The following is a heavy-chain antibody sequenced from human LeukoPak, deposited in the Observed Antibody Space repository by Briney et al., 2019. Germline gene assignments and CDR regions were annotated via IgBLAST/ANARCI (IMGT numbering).Heavy chain of an antibody. Sequence: GGSLRLSCAASGFTFSSYEMNWVRQAPGKGLEWVSYISGSGSTIYYADSVKGRFTISRDNAKNSLYLQMNSLRAEDTAVYYCARQDYGDFDYWGQGTLVTVSS. CDR2: ISGSGSTI. V-gene: IGHV3-48*03. CDR3: ARQDYGDFDY. J-gene: IGHJ4*02. D-gene: IGHD4-17*01. CDR1: GFTFSSYE.